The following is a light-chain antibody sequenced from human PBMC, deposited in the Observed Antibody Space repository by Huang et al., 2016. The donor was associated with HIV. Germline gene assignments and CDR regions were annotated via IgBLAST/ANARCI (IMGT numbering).Light chain of an antibody. V-gene: IGKV3-20*01. J-gene: IGKJ2*01. CDR3: HHYGTLFT. CDR2: GAS. Sequence: ELILTQSPATLSLSPGERATLSWSPGERPPRPGRASQSVSGSNLAWYQQKPGQAPRLLVYGASTRATGIPDRFSASGSGTDFTLTISRLEPEDFAVYYCHHYGTLFTFGQGTEVDIK. CDR1: QSVSGSN.